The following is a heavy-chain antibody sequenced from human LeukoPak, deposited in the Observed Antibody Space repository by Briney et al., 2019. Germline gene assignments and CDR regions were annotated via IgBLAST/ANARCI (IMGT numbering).Heavy chain of an antibody. CDR2: VSGSGGTT. Sequence: PGGSLRLSCAASGFTFNSFALSWVRRTPGKGLEWVSAVSGSGGTTFYADSVKGRFTISRDNAKSTLFLQMDSLRVEDTAVYYCATDNWYVMNLWGQGTTVTVSS. V-gene: IGHV3-23*01. CDR1: GFTFNSFA. J-gene: IGHJ6*02. D-gene: IGHD1-20*01. CDR3: ATDNWYVMNL.